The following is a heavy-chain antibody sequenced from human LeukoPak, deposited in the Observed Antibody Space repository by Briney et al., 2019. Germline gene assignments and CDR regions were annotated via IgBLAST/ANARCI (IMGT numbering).Heavy chain of an antibody. CDR1: GFTFSSYG. Sequence: PGGSLRLSCSASGFTFSSYGMHWVRQAPGRGLVLISRINSDCSSRSYADSVKGRFTISRDKAKNTLDLQMNSLRAEDTAVYYCARDHYGSSFGYWGQGTLVSVSS. D-gene: IGHD3-10*01. CDR2: INSDCSSR. CDR3: ARDHYGSSFGY. V-gene: IGHV3-74*01. J-gene: IGHJ4*02.